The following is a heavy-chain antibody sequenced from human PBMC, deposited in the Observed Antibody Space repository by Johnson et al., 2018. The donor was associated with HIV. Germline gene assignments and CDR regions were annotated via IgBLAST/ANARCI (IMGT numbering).Heavy chain of an antibody. CDR3: ARGVGGAGDDAFDI. V-gene: IGHV3-30*03. Sequence: QVQLVESGGGVVQPGRSLRLSCAASGFTFSSYGMHWVRQAPGKGLEWVAVISYDGINKYYADSVKGRFTISRDNAKNSLYMQMNSLRAEDTALYYCARGVGGAGDDAFDIWGQGTMVTVSS. J-gene: IGHJ3*02. CDR2: ISYDGINK. CDR1: GFTFSSYG. D-gene: IGHD6-19*01.